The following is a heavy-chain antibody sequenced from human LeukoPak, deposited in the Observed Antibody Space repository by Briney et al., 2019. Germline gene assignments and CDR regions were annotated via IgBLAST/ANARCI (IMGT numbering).Heavy chain of an antibody. CDR2: IDSTGAYT. CDR3: AKTGRITMIVVVIPADYYFDY. D-gene: IGHD3-22*01. J-gene: IGHJ4*02. V-gene: IGHV3-23*01. Sequence: GGSLRLSCAASGFIFSNYAMSWVRQAPGKGLEWVSAIDSTGAYTWYADSVKGRFTISKDSSKTILYLQMNSLRAEDTAVYYCAKTGRITMIVVVIPADYYFDYWGQGTLVTVSS. CDR1: GFIFSNYA.